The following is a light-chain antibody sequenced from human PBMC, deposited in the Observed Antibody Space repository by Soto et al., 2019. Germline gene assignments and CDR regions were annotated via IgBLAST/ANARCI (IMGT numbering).Light chain of an antibody. J-gene: IGLJ3*02. CDR2: GNS. Sequence: QSVLTQPPSVSGAPGQRVTISCTWSSSNIGAGYDVHWYQQLPGTAPKLVIYGNSNRPSGVPDRFSGSKSGSSASLAITGLQAEDEADYYCQAYDSRLSGVVFGGGTKMTVL. V-gene: IGLV1-40*01. CDR1: SSNIGAGYD. CDR3: QAYDSRLSGVV.